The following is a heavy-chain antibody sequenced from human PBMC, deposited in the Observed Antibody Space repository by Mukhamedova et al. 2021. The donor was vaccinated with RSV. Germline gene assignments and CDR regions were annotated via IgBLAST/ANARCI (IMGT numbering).Heavy chain of an antibody. J-gene: IGHJ4*02. Sequence: IGYIYYSGSTNYNPSLKSRVTISVDTSKNQFSLKLSSVTAADTAVYYCARGSYDILTGYPGFDYCGQGTLVTVSS. CDR2: IYYSGST. D-gene: IGHD3-9*01. V-gene: IGHV4-59*09. CDR3: ARGSYDILTGYPGFDY.